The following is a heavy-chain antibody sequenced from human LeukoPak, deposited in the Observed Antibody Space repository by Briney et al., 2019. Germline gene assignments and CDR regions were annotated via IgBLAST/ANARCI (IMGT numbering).Heavy chain of an antibody. J-gene: IGHJ5*02. Sequence: SETLSLTCAVSGGSISGYYWSWIRQPPGKGLEWIGCVYYSGDTKSNPSLKSRVSLSIDTSRNQFSLRLSSVTAADTAVYYCARGHSGRGGIDPWGQGTLVSVSS. CDR2: VYYSGDT. V-gene: IGHV4-59*01. CDR1: GGSISGYY. CDR3: ARGHSGRGGIDP. D-gene: IGHD3-16*01.